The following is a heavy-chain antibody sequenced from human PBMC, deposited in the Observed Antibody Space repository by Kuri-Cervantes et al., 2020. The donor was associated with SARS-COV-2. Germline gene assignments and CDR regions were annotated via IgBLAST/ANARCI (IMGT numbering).Heavy chain of an antibody. J-gene: IGHJ3*02. V-gene: IGHV3-48*03. D-gene: IGHD3-22*01. CDR1: GFTFSSYE. CDR2: SRSSGSTI. Sequence: SLKISCAASGFTFSSYEMNWVRQAPGKGLEWDSYSRSSGSTIYYADTVKGRFTISRDNAKNSLYLQMNSLRAEDTAVYYCARTGPRDGDYYDSSGSDAFDIWGQGTMVTVSS. CDR3: ARTGPRDGDYYDSSGSDAFDI.